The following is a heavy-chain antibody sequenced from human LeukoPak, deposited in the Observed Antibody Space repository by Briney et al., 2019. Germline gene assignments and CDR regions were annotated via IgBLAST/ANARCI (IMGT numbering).Heavy chain of an antibody. J-gene: IGHJ3*01. Sequence: ASVKVSCKASGYSFTDYYMHWVRQAPGQGLEWMGWINPNSDGTNYAQKFQGRVTMTRDTSISTAYMELNRRRSDDTAVYYCALWEIVHYAFDFWGQGTMVTVSS. V-gene: IGHV1-2*02. CDR2: INPNSDGT. CDR1: GYSFTDYY. D-gene: IGHD5-12*01. CDR3: ALWEIVHYAFDF.